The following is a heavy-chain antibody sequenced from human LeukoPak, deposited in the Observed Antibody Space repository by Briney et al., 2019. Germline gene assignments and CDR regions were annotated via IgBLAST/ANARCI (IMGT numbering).Heavy chain of an antibody. CDR2: ITDSGGTT. J-gene: IGHJ6*04. D-gene: IGHD3-10*02. CDR1: GFTFNTYA. V-gene: IGHV3-23*01. CDR3: AELGITMIGGV. Sequence: GGSLRLSCAASGFTFNTYAMNWVRQAPGKGLEWVSAITDSGGTTYYADSVKGRFIISRDNSKNTLYLQMNSLRAEDTAVYYCAELGITMIGGVWGKGTTVTISS.